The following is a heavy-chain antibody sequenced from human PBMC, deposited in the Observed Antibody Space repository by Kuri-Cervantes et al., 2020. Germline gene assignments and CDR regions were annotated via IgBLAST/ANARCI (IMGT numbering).Heavy chain of an antibody. J-gene: IGHJ6*03. Sequence: SVKVSCKASGYTFTSYDINRVRQATGQGLEWMGGIIPIFGTANYAQKFQGRVTITTDESTSTAYMELSSLRSEDTAVYYCARGTYGDYWDPAYYYMDGWGKGTTVTVSS. V-gene: IGHV1-69*05. CDR3: ARGTYGDYWDPAYYYMDG. CDR2: IIPIFGTA. D-gene: IGHD4-17*01. CDR1: GYTFTSYD.